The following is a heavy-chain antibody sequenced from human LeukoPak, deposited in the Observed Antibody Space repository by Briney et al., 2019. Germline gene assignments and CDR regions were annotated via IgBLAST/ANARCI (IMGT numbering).Heavy chain of an antibody. D-gene: IGHD3-10*01. Sequence: GRSLRPSCAASGFTFSSYGMHWVRQAPGKGLEWVAVISYDGSNEYYADSVKGRFTISRDNSKNTMYLQMNSLRAEDTAVYYCATSRVRFSLSGSFDYWGQGTLVTVSS. V-gene: IGHV3-30*03. CDR3: ATSRVRFSLSGSFDY. J-gene: IGHJ4*02. CDR1: GFTFSSYG. CDR2: ISYDGSNE.